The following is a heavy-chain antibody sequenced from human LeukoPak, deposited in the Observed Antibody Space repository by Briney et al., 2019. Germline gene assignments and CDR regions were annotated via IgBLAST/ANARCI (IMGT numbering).Heavy chain of an antibody. Sequence: GGSLRLSCAASGFTFSSYEMNWVRQAPGKGLEWVSYISSSGSTIYYADSVKGRFTISRDNAKNTLYLQMNSLRAEDTAVYYCARGHHYYDSSAYYYWGQGTLVTVSS. D-gene: IGHD3-22*01. CDR1: GFTFSSYE. J-gene: IGHJ4*02. CDR3: ARGHHYYDSSAYYY. V-gene: IGHV3-48*03. CDR2: ISSSGSTI.